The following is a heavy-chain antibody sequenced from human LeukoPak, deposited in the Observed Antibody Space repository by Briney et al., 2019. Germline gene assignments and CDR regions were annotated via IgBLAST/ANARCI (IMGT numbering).Heavy chain of an antibody. D-gene: IGHD1-26*01. CDR3: ASGGLYSGSYYVDY. J-gene: IGHJ4*02. CDR2: IYTSGST. CDR1: VGSFSSYY. V-gene: IGHV4-4*07. Sequence: SSETLSLTCTVSVGSFSSYYWSWIRQPAGKGLEWSGRIYTSGSTNYNPSLKSLVTMSVDTSKNQFSLELSSVTAADTAVYYCASGGLYSGSYYVDYWGQETLVTVSS.